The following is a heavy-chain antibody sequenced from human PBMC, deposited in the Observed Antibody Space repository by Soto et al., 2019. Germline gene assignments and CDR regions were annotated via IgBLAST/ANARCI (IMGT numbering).Heavy chain of an antibody. CDR1: GGTFSSYA. D-gene: IGHD3-10*01. J-gene: IGHJ4*02. V-gene: IGHV1-69*05. CDR2: IIPIFGTA. CDR3: AAPYGSGSYYNGFDY. Sequence: QVQLVQSGAEVKKPGSSVKVSCKASGGTFSSYAISWVRQAPGQGLEWMGGIIPIFGTANYAQKFQGRVTXTXXXSXXTASMELSSMRSEDTARYYCAAPYGSGSYYNGFDYWGQGTLVTVSS.